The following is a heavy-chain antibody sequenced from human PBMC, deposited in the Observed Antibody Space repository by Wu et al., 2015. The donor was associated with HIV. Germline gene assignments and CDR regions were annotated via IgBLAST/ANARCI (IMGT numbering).Heavy chain of an antibody. D-gene: IGHD6-19*01. CDR3: ARNTGSVATSLYSLGV. CDR1: GYTFIDYY. Sequence: QVQLVQSGAEVKKPGASVKVSCKASGYTFIDYYIYWVRQAPGQGPEWMGWINTNRGGTKYAQKFQGRVTLTRDTAVTTAYLELNSLRSDDTAVYYCARNTGSVATSLYSLGVWGQGTTVTVSS. J-gene: IGHJ6*02. CDR2: INTNRGGT. V-gene: IGHV1-2*02.